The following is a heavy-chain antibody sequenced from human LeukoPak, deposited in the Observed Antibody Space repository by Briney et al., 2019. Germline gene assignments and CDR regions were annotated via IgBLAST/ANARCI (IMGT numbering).Heavy chain of an antibody. J-gene: IGHJ4*02. D-gene: IGHD6-13*01. Sequence: SVKVSCKASGGTCSSYAISWVRQAPGQGLEWRGGIIPIFGTANYAQKFQGRVTITTDESTSTAYMELSSLRSEDTAVYYCAIGSSSSWYTTDYWGQGTLVTVSS. CDR2: IIPIFGTA. CDR1: GGTCSSYA. CDR3: AIGSSSSWYTTDY. V-gene: IGHV1-69*05.